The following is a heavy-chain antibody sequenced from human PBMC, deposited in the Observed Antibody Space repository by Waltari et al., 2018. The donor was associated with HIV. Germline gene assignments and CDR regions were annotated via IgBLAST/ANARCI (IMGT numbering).Heavy chain of an antibody. CDR1: GDSITNFY. V-gene: IGHV4-59*08. CDR2: IKDSGST. CDR3: ARHLSVRAVFDY. J-gene: IGHJ4*02. D-gene: IGHD1-1*01. Sequence: QVQLRESGPGLVKPSETLSLTCNVSGDSITNFYWSWIRLSPEKALEWIGYIKDSGSTNYNPALRSRVTISRDVSRNQYSLTMTSVTAADTAVYYCARHLSVRAVFDYWGQGTLVAVSS.